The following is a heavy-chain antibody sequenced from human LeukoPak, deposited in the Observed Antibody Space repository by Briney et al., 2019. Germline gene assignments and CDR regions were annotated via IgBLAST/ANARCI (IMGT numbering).Heavy chain of an antibody. CDR1: GGSISSYY. Sequence: PSETLSLTCTVSGGSISSYYWSWLRQPPGKGLEWIGYIYYSGSTNYNPSLKSRVTISVDTSKNQFSLKLSSVTAADTAVYYCARVGRVPNYWFAPWGQGTLVTVSS. CDR3: ARVGRVPNYWFAP. V-gene: IGHV4-59*01. J-gene: IGHJ5*02. D-gene: IGHD2-8*01. CDR2: IYYSGST.